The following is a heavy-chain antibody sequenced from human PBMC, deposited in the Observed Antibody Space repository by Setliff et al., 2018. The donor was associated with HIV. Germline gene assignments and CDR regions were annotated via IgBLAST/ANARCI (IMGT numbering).Heavy chain of an antibody. CDR2: IYYSGNT. CDR1: GASIRGHY. Sequence: SETLSLTCSVSGASIRGHYWSWIRQSPGKGLEWIGNIYYSGNTNYNPSFKSRVTISVDTSTNQFSLRVNSVTAADTAVYYCARSLVPSGYYYGRHAFDIWGQGTKVTVS. D-gene: IGHD3-22*01. CDR3: ARSLVPSGYYYGRHAFDI. J-gene: IGHJ3*02. V-gene: IGHV4-59*08.